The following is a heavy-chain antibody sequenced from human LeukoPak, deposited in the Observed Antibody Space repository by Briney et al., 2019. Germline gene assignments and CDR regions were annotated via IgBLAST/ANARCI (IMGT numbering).Heavy chain of an antibody. CDR1: GFTFSSYA. V-gene: IGHV3-64*01. CDR2: ISSNGGST. CDR3: ARTKDVWSGYYETVSAYYGMDV. D-gene: IGHD3-3*01. J-gene: IGHJ6*02. Sequence: GGSLRLSCAATGFTFSSYAMHWVRQAPGKGLEYVSAISSNGGSTYYANSVKGRFTISRDNSKNTLYLQMRSLRAEDMAVYYCARTKDVWSGYYETVSAYYGMDVWGQGTTVTVSS.